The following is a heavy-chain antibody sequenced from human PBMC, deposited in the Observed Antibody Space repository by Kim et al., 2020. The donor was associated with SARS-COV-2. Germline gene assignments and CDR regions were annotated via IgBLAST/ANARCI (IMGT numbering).Heavy chain of an antibody. Sequence: SETLSLTCTVSGGSISSSSYYWGWIRQPPGKGLEWIGSIYYSGSTYYNPSLKSRVTITVDTSKNQFSLKLSSVTAEDTAVYYWARPDGSGGYHRDAFDVWGQGTMVTVSS. CDR2: IYYSGST. J-gene: IGHJ3*01. CDR3: ARPDGSGGYHRDAFDV. CDR1: GGSISSSSYY. D-gene: IGHD3-10*01. V-gene: IGHV4-39*01.